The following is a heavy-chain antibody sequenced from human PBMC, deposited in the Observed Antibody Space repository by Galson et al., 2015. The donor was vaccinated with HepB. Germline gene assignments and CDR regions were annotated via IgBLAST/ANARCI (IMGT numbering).Heavy chain of an antibody. J-gene: IGHJ4*02. CDR1: GYTFTSYY. V-gene: IGHV1-46*01. D-gene: IGHD5-18*01. CDR3: ARGPPTTWIQLWLLDY. Sequence: SVKVSCKASGYTFTSYYMHWVRQAPGQGLEWMGIINPSGGSTSYAQKFQGRVTMTRDTSTSTVYMELSSLRSEDTAVYYCARGPPTTWIQLWLLDYWGQGTLVTVSS. CDR2: INPSGGST.